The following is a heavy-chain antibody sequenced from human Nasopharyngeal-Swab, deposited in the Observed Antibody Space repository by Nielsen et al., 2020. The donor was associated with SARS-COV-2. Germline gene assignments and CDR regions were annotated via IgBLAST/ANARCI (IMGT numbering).Heavy chain of an antibody. CDR1: GGTFSSYA. J-gene: IGHJ4*02. Sequence: SVKVSCKASGGTFSSYAISWVRQAPGQGLEWMGGIIPIFGTANYAQKFQGRVTITADESTSTAYMELSSLRSEDTAVYYCARDSVSEVVDYYDSSGRNYFDYWGQGTLVTVSS. D-gene: IGHD3-22*01. CDR2: IIPIFGTA. CDR3: ARDSVSEVVDYYDSSGRNYFDY. V-gene: IGHV1-69*13.